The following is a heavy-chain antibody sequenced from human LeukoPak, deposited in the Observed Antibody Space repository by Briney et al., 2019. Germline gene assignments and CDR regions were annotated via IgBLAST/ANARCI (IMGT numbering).Heavy chain of an antibody. CDR1: GGSISSYY. D-gene: IGHD6-19*01. CDR2: IYYSGST. CDR3: ARGSSSGWYGGDY. J-gene: IGHJ4*02. Sequence: SETLSPTCTVSGGSISSYYWSWIRQPPGKGLEWIGYIYYSGSTNYNPSLKSRVTISVDTSKNQFSLKLSSVTAADTAVYYCARGSSSGWYGGDYWGQGTLVSVSS. V-gene: IGHV4-59*01.